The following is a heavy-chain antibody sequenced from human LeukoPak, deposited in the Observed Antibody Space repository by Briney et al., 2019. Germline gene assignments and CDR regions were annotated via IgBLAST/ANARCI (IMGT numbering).Heavy chain of an antibody. CDR2: INPNSGGT. D-gene: IGHD1-26*01. CDR1: GYTFTGYY. CDR3: ARDPRWSGSYRYYYYYMDV. Sequence: ASVKVSCKASGYTFTGYYMHWVRQAPGQGLEWMGWINPNSGGTNYAQKFQGRVTMTRDTSISTAYMELSRLRSDDTAVYYCARDPRWSGSYRYYYYYMDVWGKGTTVTVSS. J-gene: IGHJ6*03. V-gene: IGHV1-2*02.